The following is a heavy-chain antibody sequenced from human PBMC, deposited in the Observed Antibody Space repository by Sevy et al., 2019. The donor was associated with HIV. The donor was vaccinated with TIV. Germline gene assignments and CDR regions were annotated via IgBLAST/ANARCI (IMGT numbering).Heavy chain of an antibody. CDR1: GVSVRSGSYY. Sequence: SETLSLTCTVSGVSVRSGSYYWSWIRQPPGKGLEWIGYIHYSGSTNYNPSLKSRVTISVDTSKNQFSLKLSSVTAADTAMYYCARAGGIAVDGTGAFDPWGQGTRVTVSS. CDR2: IHYSGST. J-gene: IGHJ5*02. V-gene: IGHV4-61*01. D-gene: IGHD6-19*01. CDR3: ARAGGIAVDGTGAFDP.